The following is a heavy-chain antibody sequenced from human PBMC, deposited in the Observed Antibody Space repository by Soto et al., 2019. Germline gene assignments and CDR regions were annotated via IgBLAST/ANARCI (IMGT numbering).Heavy chain of an antibody. Sequence: ASVKVSCKASGYTFTSYYMQWVGQAPGQGLEWMGIINPSGGTTSYAQKFQGRVTMTRDTSTSTVYMQLSSLRSEDTAVYYCARLGYDGASAYWGQGTLVTVSS. CDR3: ARLGYDGASAY. CDR2: INPSGGTT. J-gene: IGHJ4*02. CDR1: GYTFTSYY. D-gene: IGHD5-12*01. V-gene: IGHV1-46*01.